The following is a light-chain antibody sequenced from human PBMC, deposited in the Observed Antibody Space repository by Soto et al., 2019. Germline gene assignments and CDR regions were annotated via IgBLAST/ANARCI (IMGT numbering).Light chain of an antibody. CDR3: QHYNSYSEA. CDR2: KAS. J-gene: IGKJ1*01. Sequence: DIQRTQSPSTLSGSVGDRVTLTCRASQTISSWVAWYKQKPGKAPKLLIYKASTLKSGVPSRFRGSGSGTEFTLTISSLKPDDFETYYCQHYNSYSEAFGQGTKVDIK. V-gene: IGKV1-5*03. CDR1: QTISSW.